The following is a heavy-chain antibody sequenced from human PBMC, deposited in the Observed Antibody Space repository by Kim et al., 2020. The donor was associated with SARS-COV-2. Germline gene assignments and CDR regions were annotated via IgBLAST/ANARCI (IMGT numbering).Heavy chain of an antibody. J-gene: IGHJ4*02. CDR3: TTDPLYDILTGFRAPGGY. D-gene: IGHD3-9*01. Sequence: GGSLRLSCAASGFTFSNAWMSWVRQAPGKGLEWVGRIKSKTDGGTTDYAAPVKGRFTISRDDSKNTLYLQMNSLKTEDTAVYYCTTDPLYDILTGFRAPGGYWGQGTLVTVSS. CDR2: IKSKTDGGTT. V-gene: IGHV3-15*01. CDR1: GFTFSNAW.